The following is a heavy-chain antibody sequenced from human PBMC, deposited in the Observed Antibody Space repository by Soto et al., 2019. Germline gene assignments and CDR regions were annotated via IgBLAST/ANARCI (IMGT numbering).Heavy chain of an antibody. V-gene: IGHV4-30-4*01. CDR2: IFTRGDT. J-gene: IGHJ4*01. CDR1: GDSISSDNYY. CDR3: ARGHTVTGYDLPMSYYRDY. D-gene: IGHD3-16*01. Sequence: QVLLRESGPGLVEPSQTLSLTCSVYGDSISSDNYYWSWTCQPPGPGLGWVANIFTRGDTYCHPSLQSRLSLSVDTSCSPCSLKRRVVAVADPAVYFCARGHTVTGYDLPMSYYRDYWRQGSLVTVSS.